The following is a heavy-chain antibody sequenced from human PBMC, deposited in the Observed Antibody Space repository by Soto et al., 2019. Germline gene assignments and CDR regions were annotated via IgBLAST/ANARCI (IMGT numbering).Heavy chain of an antibody. D-gene: IGHD3-9*01. CDR3: AHKGPEDWPLDY. CDR2: IYWDDSK. Sequence: QITLKESGPPLVRPTQTLTLTCAFSGFSLSTSGVGVGWIRQPPGKALEWLAVIYWDDSKHYSPSLRSRLTITKDTSKNQVVLTMPNMDPIDTGTCYCAHKGPEDWPLDYWGQGTLVTVSS. J-gene: IGHJ4*02. CDR1: GFSLSTSGVG. V-gene: IGHV2-5*02.